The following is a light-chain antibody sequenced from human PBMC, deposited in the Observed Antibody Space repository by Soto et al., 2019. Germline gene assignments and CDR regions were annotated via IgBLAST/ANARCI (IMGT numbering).Light chain of an antibody. Sequence: QSVLTQPASVSGSPGQSIPISCTGTSSDIGGYDYVSWYQQYPGKVPKLMIYDVTNRASGVPSRFSASKSGDTASLTISGLQADDEADYYCSSYTSTSTLVVFGGGTKLTVL. V-gene: IGLV2-14*01. CDR1: SSDIGGYDY. CDR3: SSYTSTSTLVV. CDR2: DVT. J-gene: IGLJ2*01.